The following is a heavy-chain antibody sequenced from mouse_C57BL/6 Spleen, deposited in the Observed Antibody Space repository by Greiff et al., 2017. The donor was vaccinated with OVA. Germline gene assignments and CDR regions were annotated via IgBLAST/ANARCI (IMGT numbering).Heavy chain of an antibody. CDR2: IYPGDGDT. V-gene: IGHV1-80*01. CDR1: GYAFSSYW. Sequence: VKLMESGAELVKPGASVKISCKASGYAFSSYWMNWVKQRPGKGLEWIGQIYPGDGDTNYNGKFKGKATLTADKSSSTAYMQLSSLTSEDSAVYFCARAYYGSSVYFDYWGQGTTLTVSS. D-gene: IGHD1-1*01. CDR3: ARAYYGSSVYFDY. J-gene: IGHJ2*01.